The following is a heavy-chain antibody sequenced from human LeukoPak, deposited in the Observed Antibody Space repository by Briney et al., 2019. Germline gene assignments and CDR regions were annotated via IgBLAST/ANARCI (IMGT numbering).Heavy chain of an antibody. D-gene: IGHD6-19*01. CDR1: GGSFSSSKW. V-gene: IGHV4-4*02. CDR3: ARARSPGYRSLDY. J-gene: IGHJ4*02. Sequence: SGTLSLTCAVSGGSFSSSKWWSGGRQPAGKGREWIWEIYHSGSTNYHPSLKSRVTISVDKSKNQFSLKLSSVTAADTAVYYCARARSPGYRSLDYWGQGTLVTVSS. CDR2: IYHSGST.